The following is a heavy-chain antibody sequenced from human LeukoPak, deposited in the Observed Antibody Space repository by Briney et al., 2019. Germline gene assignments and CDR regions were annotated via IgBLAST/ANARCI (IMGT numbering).Heavy chain of an antibody. J-gene: IGHJ4*02. CDR1: GFTVSSNY. V-gene: IGHV3-15*01. CDR3: TTNPDPD. Sequence: PGGSLRLSCAASGFTVSSNYMSWVRQAPGRGLEWVGRIISKSDGATTHYGAPVKGRFTISRDDSKNMLYLQMNSLKTEDTAVYYCTTNPDPDWGQGTLVAVSS. CDR2: IISKSDGATT.